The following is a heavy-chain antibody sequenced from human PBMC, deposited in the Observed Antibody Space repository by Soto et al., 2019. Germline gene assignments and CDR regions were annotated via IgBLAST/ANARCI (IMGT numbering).Heavy chain of an antibody. CDR2: ISAYNGNT. Sequence: QVQLVQSGAEVKKPGASVKVSCKASGYTFTSYGISWVRQAPGQGLEWMGWISAYNGNTNYAQKLQGRVTMTTDTSTSTAYKELRSLRSDDTAVYYCARDVGIIHVTSDAFDIWGQGTMVTVSS. J-gene: IGHJ3*02. CDR1: GYTFTSYG. CDR3: ARDVGIIHVTSDAFDI. V-gene: IGHV1-18*01. D-gene: IGHD3-16*01.